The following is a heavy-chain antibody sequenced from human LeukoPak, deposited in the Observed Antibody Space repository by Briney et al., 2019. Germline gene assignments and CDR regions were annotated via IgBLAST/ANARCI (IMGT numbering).Heavy chain of an antibody. CDR1: GYSIISDYF. D-gene: IGHD5-18*01. J-gene: IGHJ6*03. Sequence: SETLSLTCTVSGYSIISDYFWGWIRQPPGKGLEWIGTIYHSGSTYHSPSLKSRVTVSVDTSKNEFSLKLSSVTAADTAVYYCARAAGQLWFEKDYYYMDVWGKGTTVTISS. CDR3: ARAAGQLWFEKDYYYMDV. CDR2: IYHSGST. V-gene: IGHV4-38-2*02.